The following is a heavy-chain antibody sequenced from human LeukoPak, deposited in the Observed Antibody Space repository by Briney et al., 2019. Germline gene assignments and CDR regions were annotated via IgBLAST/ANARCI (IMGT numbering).Heavy chain of an antibody. CDR3: AKDGRIAARSGGYFQH. CDR1: GFTFDDYA. Sequence: GGSLRLSCAASGFTFDDYAMHWVRQAPGKGLEWVSLISWDGGSTYYADSVKGRFTISRDNSKNSLYLQMNSLRAEDTALYYCAKDGRIAARSGGYFQHWGQGTLVTVSS. D-gene: IGHD6-6*01. CDR2: ISWDGGST. V-gene: IGHV3-43D*03. J-gene: IGHJ1*01.